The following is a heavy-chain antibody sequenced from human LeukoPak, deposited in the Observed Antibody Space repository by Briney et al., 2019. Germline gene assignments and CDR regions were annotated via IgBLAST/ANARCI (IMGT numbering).Heavy chain of an antibody. J-gene: IGHJ4*02. V-gene: IGHV4-59*01. CDR3: ARVAVGYYVDY. D-gene: IGHD3-22*01. Sequence: SETLSLTCTISGGSISSYYWSWIRQPPGKGLEWIGYIYYSGSTNYNPSLKSRVTISVDTSKNQFSLKLSSVTAADTAVYYCARVAVGYYVDYWGQGTLVTVSS. CDR2: IYYSGST. CDR1: GGSISSYY.